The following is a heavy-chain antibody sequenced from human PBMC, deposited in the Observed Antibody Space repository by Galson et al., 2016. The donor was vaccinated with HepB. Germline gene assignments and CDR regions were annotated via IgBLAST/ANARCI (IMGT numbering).Heavy chain of an antibody. CDR1: GFAFSSYS. Sequence: SLRLSCAASGFAFSSYSMNWVRQAPGKGLEWVSSISSSSNYIYYADSVKGRFTLSRDNTTNSLYLQMNSLRAEDTAVYYCARGGGQLARNYYFDYWGQGTLVTVSS. CDR2: ISSSSNYI. V-gene: IGHV3-21*01. J-gene: IGHJ4*02. D-gene: IGHD6-6*01. CDR3: ARGGGQLARNYYFDY.